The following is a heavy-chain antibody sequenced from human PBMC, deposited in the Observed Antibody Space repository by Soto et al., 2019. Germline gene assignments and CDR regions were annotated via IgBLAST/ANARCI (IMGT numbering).Heavy chain of an antibody. CDR2: STNKRDGYII. D-gene: IGHD6-19*01. CDR3: FREQWYYMDV. CDR1: GFTLSDYY. V-gene: IGHV3-72*01. J-gene: IGHJ6*03. Sequence: EVQVVESGGGLVQPGGSLRLSCGTSGFTLSDYYVDWVRQAPGKGLEWVGRSTNKRDGYIINYAASVRGRFTISRDDSKSSVYLQMNSLKSDNTAVYYCFREQWYYMDVWGKGTTVTVSS.